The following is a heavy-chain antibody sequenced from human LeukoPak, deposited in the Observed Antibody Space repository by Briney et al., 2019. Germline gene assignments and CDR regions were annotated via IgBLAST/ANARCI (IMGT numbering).Heavy chain of an antibody. J-gene: IGHJ4*02. CDR3: TRTFSGWYADY. D-gene: IGHD6-19*01. Sequence: GGSLRLSCAASGFTFSNYAMSWVRQAPGKGLEWVGRIKSKTDGGTTDYAAPVKGRFTISRDDSKNTLYLQMNSLKTEDTAVYYCTRTFSGWYADYWGQGTLVTVSS. CDR2: IKSKTDGGTT. CDR1: GFTFSNYA. V-gene: IGHV3-15*01.